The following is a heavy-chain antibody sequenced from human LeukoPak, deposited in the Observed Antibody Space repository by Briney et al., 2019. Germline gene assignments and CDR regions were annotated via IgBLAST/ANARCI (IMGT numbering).Heavy chain of an antibody. V-gene: IGHV3-64D*06. Sequence: GGSQRLSCSVSGFVFSDYAMHWPRHAPGKGLEYLFGISGNGVNTYYVDSVEGRFTVSRDNSKTTLYLQINSLRREDTAFYYCIKDRGSSGWDFDSWGQGTLLTVSS. D-gene: IGHD6-19*01. J-gene: IGHJ4*02. CDR3: IKDRGSSGWDFDS. CDR1: GFVFSDYA. CDR2: ISGNGVNT.